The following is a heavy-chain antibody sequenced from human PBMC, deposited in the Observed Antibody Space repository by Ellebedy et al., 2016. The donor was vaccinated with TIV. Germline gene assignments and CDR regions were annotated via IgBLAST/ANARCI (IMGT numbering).Heavy chain of an antibody. D-gene: IGHD3-10*01. V-gene: IGHV3-23*01. CDR1: GFTFSSYA. CDR3: AKDDSYGSGSYHGPDAFDV. Sequence: GGSLRLXXTASGFTFSSYAMSWVRQAPGKGLEWVSGISGGGDITSYADSVKGRFSISRDNSKNTLYLQMNSLRGDDTAVYFCAKDDSYGSGSYHGPDAFDVWGQGTMVTVSS. CDR2: ISGGGDIT. J-gene: IGHJ3*01.